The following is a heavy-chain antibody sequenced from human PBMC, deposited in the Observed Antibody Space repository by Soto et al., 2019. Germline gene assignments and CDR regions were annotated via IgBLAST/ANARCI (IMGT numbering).Heavy chain of an antibody. J-gene: IGHJ4*02. V-gene: IGHV3-23*01. Sequence: EVQLWESGGGLVQPGGSLRLSCAASGFTVSSYAMNWVRQGPGKGLEWVSVISGSGGSTYYADSVKGRFTISRDNSKNTLYLQMNSLRAEDTAVYYCASRSRGWYFDYWGQGTLVTVSS. CDR3: ASRSRGWYFDY. CDR2: ISGSGGST. CDR1: GFTVSSYA. D-gene: IGHD6-19*01.